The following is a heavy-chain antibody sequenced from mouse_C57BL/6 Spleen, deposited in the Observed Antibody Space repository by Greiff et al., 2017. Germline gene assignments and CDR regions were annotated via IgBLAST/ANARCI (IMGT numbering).Heavy chain of an antibody. D-gene: IGHD2-10*02. CDR3: TRGCDSMYYFGY. Sequence: QVQLKQSGAELVRPGASVTLSCKASGYTFTDYEMHWVKQTPVHGLEWIGAIDPETGGTAYNQKFKGKAILTEDKSSSTAYMELRSLTSEDSAVYYCTRGCDSMYYFGYWGQGTTLTVSS. J-gene: IGHJ2*01. CDR1: GYTFTDYE. CDR2: IDPETGGT. V-gene: IGHV1-15*01.